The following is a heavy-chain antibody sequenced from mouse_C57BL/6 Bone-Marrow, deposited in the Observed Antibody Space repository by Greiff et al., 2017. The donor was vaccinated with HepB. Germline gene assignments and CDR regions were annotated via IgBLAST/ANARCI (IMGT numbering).Heavy chain of an antibody. CDR3: ARYRRLRRGWFAY. J-gene: IGHJ3*01. D-gene: IGHD2-4*01. CDR1: GYTFTSYW. V-gene: IGHV1-55*01. CDR2: IYPGSGST. Sequence: VQLQQPGAELVKPGASVKMSCKASGYTFTSYWITWVKQRPGQGLEWIGDIYPGSGSTNYNEKFKSKATLTVDTSSSTAYMQLSSLTSEDSAVYYCARYRRLRRGWFAYWGQGTLVTVSA.